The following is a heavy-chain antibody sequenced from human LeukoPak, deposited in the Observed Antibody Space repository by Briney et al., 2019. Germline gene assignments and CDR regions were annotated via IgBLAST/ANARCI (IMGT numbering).Heavy chain of an antibody. J-gene: IGHJ4*02. Sequence: GGALVLSCAASGFRFGSYWMRWVRQAPGKGVGGGANIKQDGNEEFYVDSVKGRFTISRDNGKNSLYLHMHSLGAEDTAVYYCATDLGHSIHYFVSWGQGTLVTVSS. CDR3: ATDLGHSIHYFVS. CDR1: GFRFGSYW. CDR2: IKQDGNEE. V-gene: IGHV3-7*01. D-gene: IGHD2-21*01.